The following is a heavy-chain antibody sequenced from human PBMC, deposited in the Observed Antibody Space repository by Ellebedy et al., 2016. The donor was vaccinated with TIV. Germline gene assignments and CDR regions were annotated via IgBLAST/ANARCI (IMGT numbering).Heavy chain of an antibody. Sequence: GESLKISXAASGFTFSSYGMHWVRQAPGKGLEWVAVISYDGSNKYYADSVKGRFTISRDNSKNTLYLQMNSLRAEDTAVYYCALGPDYYDSSGYFDYWGQGTLVTVSS. CDR1: GFTFSSYG. CDR2: ISYDGSNK. V-gene: IGHV3-30*03. D-gene: IGHD3-22*01. CDR3: ALGPDYYDSSGYFDY. J-gene: IGHJ4*02.